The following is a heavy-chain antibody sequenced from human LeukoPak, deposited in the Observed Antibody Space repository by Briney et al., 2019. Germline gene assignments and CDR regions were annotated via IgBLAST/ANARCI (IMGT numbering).Heavy chain of an antibody. CDR2: MNQDGSAK. CDR1: GFTFSTYW. Sequence: GGSLGLSCGASGFTFSTYWMSWVRQAPGKGLEWVANMNQDGSAKYYVDSVKGRFTISRDNAKSSLYLQMNSLRAEDTAFYYCARSRGDYERGYFDYWGQGTLVTVSS. D-gene: IGHD4-17*01. J-gene: IGHJ4*02. V-gene: IGHV3-7*01. CDR3: ARSRGDYERGYFDY.